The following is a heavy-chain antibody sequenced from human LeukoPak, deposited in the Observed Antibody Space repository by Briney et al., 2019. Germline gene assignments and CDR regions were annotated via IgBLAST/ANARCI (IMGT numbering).Heavy chain of an antibody. CDR2: ISGNGDRT. J-gene: IGHJ3*02. CDR1: GFTFSTYA. CDR3: ARGGIKGPHDAFDI. Sequence: GGSLRLSCECSGFTFSTYAMHWVRQAPGKGLQYVSAISGNGDRTWYANSVNGRFSISRDNSKNTLCLQMGSLRAEDMAVYYCARGGIKGPHDAFDIWGRGTMVTVSS. V-gene: IGHV3-64*01. D-gene: IGHD3-10*01.